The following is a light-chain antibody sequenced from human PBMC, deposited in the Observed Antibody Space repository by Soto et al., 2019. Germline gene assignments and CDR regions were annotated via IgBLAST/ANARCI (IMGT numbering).Light chain of an antibody. CDR2: DVS. Sequence: QCVLTQPASVSGSPGQSITISWTGTSSDVGGYNYVSWYQQHPGKAPKLMIYDVSNRPSGVSNRFSGSKSGNTASLTISGLQAEDEADYYCSSYTSSSTLVVFGTGTKVTVL. CDR3: SSYTSSSTLVV. J-gene: IGLJ1*01. V-gene: IGLV2-14*01. CDR1: SSDVGGYNY.